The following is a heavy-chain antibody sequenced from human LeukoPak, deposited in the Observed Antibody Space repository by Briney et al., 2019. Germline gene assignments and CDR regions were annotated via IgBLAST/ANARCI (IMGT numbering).Heavy chain of an antibody. D-gene: IGHD3-16*02. CDR2: IYYSGSP. J-gene: IGHJ4*02. CDR1: GGSISSSSYY. CDR3: ARDPVSGYLDY. V-gene: IGHV4-39*07. Sequence: PPETLSLTCTASGGSISSSSYYWGWIRQPPGKGLEWIGSIYYSGSPYYNPSLKSRVTISVDTSKNQFSLKLSSVTAADTAVYYCARDPVSGYLDYWGQGTLVTVSS.